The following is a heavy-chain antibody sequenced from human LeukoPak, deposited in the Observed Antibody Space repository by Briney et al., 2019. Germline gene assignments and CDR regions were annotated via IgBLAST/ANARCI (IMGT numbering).Heavy chain of an antibody. V-gene: IGHV1-18*01. CDR3: AREHDYGDYFDY. CDR2: ISAYNGNT. CDR1: GYTFTSYG. D-gene: IGHD4-17*01. Sequence: ASVKVSCKASGYTFTSYGISWVRQAPGQGLEWMGWISAYNGNTNYAQKLQGRVTTTTDTSTSTAYMELRSLRSDDTAVYYCAREHDYGDYFDYWGQGTLVTVSS. J-gene: IGHJ4*02.